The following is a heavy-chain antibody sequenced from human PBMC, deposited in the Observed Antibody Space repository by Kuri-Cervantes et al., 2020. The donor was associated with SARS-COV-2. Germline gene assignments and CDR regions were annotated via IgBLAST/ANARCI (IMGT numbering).Heavy chain of an antibody. Sequence: SETLSLTCTVSGGSISSSSYYWGWIRQPPGKGLEWIGSIYYSGSTYYNPSLKSRVTISVDTSKNQFSLELSSVTAADTAVYYCARRGGLLWFGESLGAFDPWGQGTLVTVSS. CDR2: IYYSGST. V-gene: IGHV4-39*01. CDR1: GGSISSSSYY. D-gene: IGHD3-10*01. CDR3: ARRGGLLWFGESLGAFDP. J-gene: IGHJ5*02.